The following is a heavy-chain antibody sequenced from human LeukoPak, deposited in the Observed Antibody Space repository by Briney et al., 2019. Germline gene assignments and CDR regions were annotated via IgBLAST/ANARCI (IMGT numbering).Heavy chain of an antibody. CDR1: GFIFSDHY. J-gene: IGHJ3*02. Sequence: GGSLRLSCAASGFIFSDHYMDWVRQAPGKGLEWVARSRNKANSYSTVYAASVQGRFTISRDESKNSLYLQMDSLITEDTAVYFCARGFHSFDIWGQGTMVTVSS. CDR3: ARGFHSFDI. V-gene: IGHV3-72*01. CDR2: SRNKANSYST.